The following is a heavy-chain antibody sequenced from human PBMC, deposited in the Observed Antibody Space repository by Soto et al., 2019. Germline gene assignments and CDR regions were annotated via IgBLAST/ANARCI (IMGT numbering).Heavy chain of an antibody. V-gene: IGHV4-31*03. CDR1: GGSISSGGYY. Sequence: QVQLQESGPGLVKPSQTLSLTCTVSGGSISSGGYYWSWIRQHPGKGLAWIGYIYYSGSTYYNPSLKSRVTISVDTSKNQFSLKLSSVTAADTAVYYCARGRGDSGYGLNYYFDYWGQGTLVTVSS. J-gene: IGHJ4*02. D-gene: IGHD5-12*01. CDR2: IYYSGST. CDR3: ARGRGDSGYGLNYYFDY.